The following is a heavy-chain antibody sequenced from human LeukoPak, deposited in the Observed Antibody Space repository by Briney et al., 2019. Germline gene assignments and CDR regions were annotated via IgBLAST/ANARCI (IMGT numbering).Heavy chain of an antibody. CDR2: MNPNSGNT. J-gene: IGHJ5*02. V-gene: IGHV1-8*01. Sequence: ASVKVSCKASGYTFTTYDINWVRQVTGQGLEWMGWMNPNSGNTGYAQKIQGRVTMTRNASINTAYMELSSLRSEDTAVYYCARGPSRDYGSGSSWFDPWGQGTLVTVSS. CDR1: GYTFTTYD. CDR3: ARGPSRDYGSGSSWFDP. D-gene: IGHD3-10*01.